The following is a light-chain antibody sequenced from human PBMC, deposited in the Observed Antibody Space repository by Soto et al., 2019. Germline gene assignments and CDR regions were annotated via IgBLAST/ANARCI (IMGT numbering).Light chain of an antibody. CDR1: QRVRGNY. CDR3: QQYGGSPYT. J-gene: IGKJ2*01. V-gene: IGKV3-20*01. Sequence: IGWTRSPGTLPLSPGERATLSCRGSQRVRGNYLAWDQQKARQAPGALIYGASSRATCIPDRFSGTGSGTDFTLTISRLEPEDCAVYYCQQYGGSPYTFGQGTKLEIK. CDR2: GAS.